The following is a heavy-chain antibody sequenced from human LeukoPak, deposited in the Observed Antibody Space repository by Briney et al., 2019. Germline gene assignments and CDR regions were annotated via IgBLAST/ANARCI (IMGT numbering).Heavy chain of an antibody. CDR1: VYSINSGYY. V-gene: IGHV4-38-2*02. D-gene: IGHD1-20*01. J-gene: IGHJ5*02. CDR3: VRDQTYNWNPGWFDL. CDR2: VFHSGTT. Sequence: SETLSLTCPVSVYSINSGYYWGWIRQSPGKGLEWIGAVFHSGTTFYNPSLKSRLTLLLDTSRNHFSLNLHSVTAADTAVYYCVRDQTYNWNPGWFDLWGQGTLVTVSS.